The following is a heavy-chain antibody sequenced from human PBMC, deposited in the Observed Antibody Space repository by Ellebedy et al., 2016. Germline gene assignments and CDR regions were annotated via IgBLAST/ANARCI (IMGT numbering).Heavy chain of an antibody. CDR3: ARDRGFVVADYFDY. CDR2: IYSSGST. D-gene: IGHD2-15*01. J-gene: IGHJ4*02. V-gene: IGHV4-31*03. Sequence: SETLSLTXTVSGGSISSGPYYWGWIRQHPGKGLEWIGYIYSSGSTFYTPSLKSRVSMSVDTSKSQFSLKLSSVTAADTAVYYCARDRGFVVADYFDYWGQGILVTVSS. CDR1: GGSISSGPYY.